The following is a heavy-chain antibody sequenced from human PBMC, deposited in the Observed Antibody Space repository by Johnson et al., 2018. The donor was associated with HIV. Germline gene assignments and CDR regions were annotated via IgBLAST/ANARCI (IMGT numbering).Heavy chain of an antibody. D-gene: IGHD1-26*01. Sequence: QVQLVESGGGVVQAGRSLRLSCAASGFTFSSYAMHWVRQAPGKGLEWVAIISYDGSNKYYADSVKGRFTISRDNSKNTLYLQMNSLRAEDTAVYYCASGLGIVGATRSAFDIWGQGTMVTVSS. CDR1: GFTFSSYA. CDR2: ISYDGSNK. CDR3: ASGLGIVGATRSAFDI. J-gene: IGHJ3*02. V-gene: IGHV3-30*04.